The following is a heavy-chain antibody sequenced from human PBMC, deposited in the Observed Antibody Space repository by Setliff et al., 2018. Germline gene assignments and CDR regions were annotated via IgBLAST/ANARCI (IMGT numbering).Heavy chain of an antibody. CDR2: ILFSGDT. V-gene: IGHV4-34*12. J-gene: IGHJ6*03. Sequence: SETLSLTCSVYGESFSNNYWSWIRQSPGRGLEWIGRILFSGDTYYNPSLNSRVTISAVTSKNQFSLNLSSVTAADTAVYYCARDNRARHYMDVWGKGTTVTVSS. CDR1: GESFSNNY. D-gene: IGHD3-10*01. CDR3: ARDNRARHYMDV.